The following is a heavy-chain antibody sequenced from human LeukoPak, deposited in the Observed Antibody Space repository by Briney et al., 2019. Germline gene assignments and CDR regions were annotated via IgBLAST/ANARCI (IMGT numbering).Heavy chain of an antibody. CDR3: AKSGSSVFWS. V-gene: IGHV3-7*03. Sequence: QIGGSLRLSCAASGFTFTNHWMSWVRQAPGKGLEWVANIKEDGSEKYYVDSVKGRFTVSGDNVKNSLFLQMNSLRVGDTAVYYCAKSGSSVFWSWGQGTLVTVSS. CDR2: IKEDGSEK. CDR1: GFTFTNHW. D-gene: IGHD3-3*02. J-gene: IGHJ5*02.